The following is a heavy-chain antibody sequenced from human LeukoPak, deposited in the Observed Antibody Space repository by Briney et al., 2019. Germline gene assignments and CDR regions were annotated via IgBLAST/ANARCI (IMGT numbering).Heavy chain of an antibody. Sequence: PGRSLRLSCAASGFTFDDYAMHWVRQAPGKGLEWVSGISWNSGSIGYADSVKGRFTISRDNAKNSLYLQMNSLRAEDTALYYCAKDGERVAAGIWYFDYWGQGTLVTVSS. CDR2: ISWNSGSI. V-gene: IGHV3-9*01. D-gene: IGHD6-13*01. CDR3: AKDGERVAAGIWYFDY. J-gene: IGHJ4*02. CDR1: GFTFDDYA.